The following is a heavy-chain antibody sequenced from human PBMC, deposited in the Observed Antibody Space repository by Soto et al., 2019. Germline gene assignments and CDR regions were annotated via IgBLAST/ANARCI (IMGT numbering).Heavy chain of an antibody. CDR3: ATDWDYSSWLDH. J-gene: IGHJ4*02. V-gene: IGHV3-33*01. CDR1: GFTFSSYG. D-gene: IGHD6-13*01. CDR2: IWYDGTNK. Sequence: QVQLVESGGGVVQPGSSLRLSCAASGFTFSSYGMHWVRQAPGKGLEWVAVIWYDGTNKYSADSVKGRFTISRDNSKNTLYLQMNSLRAEDTAVYYCATDWDYSSWLDHWGQGTLVTVSS.